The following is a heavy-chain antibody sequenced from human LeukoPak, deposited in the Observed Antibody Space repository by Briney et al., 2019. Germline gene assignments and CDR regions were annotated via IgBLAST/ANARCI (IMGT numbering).Heavy chain of an antibody. Sequence: GGSLRLSCAASGFTFSDYCMCWVRQAPGKGLEWVANIKQHGTEIYYVDSVKGRFTISRDNAKNSLSLQMNSLRAEDTAVYYCARRASDYSSGWYFDWYFDLWGRGTLVTVSS. CDR2: IKQHGTEI. CDR3: ARRASDYSSGWYFDWYFDL. CDR1: GFTFSDYC. J-gene: IGHJ2*01. V-gene: IGHV3-7*01. D-gene: IGHD6-19*01.